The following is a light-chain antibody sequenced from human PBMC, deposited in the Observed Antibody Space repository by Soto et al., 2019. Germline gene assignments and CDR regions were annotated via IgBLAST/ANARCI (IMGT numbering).Light chain of an antibody. J-gene: IGLJ1*01. CDR2: GNS. Sequence: QPVLTQPPSVSGAPGQRVTISCTGSSSNIGAGYDVHWYQQLPGTAPKLLIYGNSNRPSGVPDRFSGSKSGTSASLAITGLQAEDEADYYCQSYDSSLSVHNYVFRTGTKVTVL. V-gene: IGLV1-40*01. CDR1: SSNIGAGYD. CDR3: QSYDSSLSVHNYV.